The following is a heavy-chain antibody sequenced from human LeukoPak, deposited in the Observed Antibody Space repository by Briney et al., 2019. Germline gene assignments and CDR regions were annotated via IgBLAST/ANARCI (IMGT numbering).Heavy chain of an antibody. V-gene: IGHV1-18*01. Sequence: ASVKVSCKASGYIFTGYGINWVRQAPGQGLEWMGWISPASGDTEYAQKVQGRLTMTTHTSTTTAYMELRSLTSDDTAVYYCASETGSWGQGTLVTVSA. CDR1: GYIFTGYG. CDR3: ASETGS. CDR2: ISPASGDT. D-gene: IGHD3-9*01. J-gene: IGHJ5*02.